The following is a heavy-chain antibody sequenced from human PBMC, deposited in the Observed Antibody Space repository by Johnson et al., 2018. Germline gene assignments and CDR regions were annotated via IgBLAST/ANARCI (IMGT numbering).Heavy chain of an antibody. CDR3: GRYDGRGAAYLQH. CDR2: ISYDGGSK. Sequence: QVQLVESGGGLVQPGRSLRLSCAASVFTFSLYGMHWVRQAPGKGLAWVATISYDGGSKYYADSVKGRFTISRDNSKKTLYLQMNSLRAEDTAVYFCGRYDGRGAAYLQHWGQGTQVTVSA. D-gene: IGHD1-14*01. J-gene: IGHJ1*01. CDR1: VFTFSLYG. V-gene: IGHV3-30*03.